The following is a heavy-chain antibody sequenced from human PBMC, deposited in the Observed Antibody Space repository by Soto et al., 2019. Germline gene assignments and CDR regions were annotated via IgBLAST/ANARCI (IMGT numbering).Heavy chain of an antibody. J-gene: IGHJ6*02. CDR3: ARQGFGTLHGLVDV. Sequence: QMQLQESGPGLVKPSETLSISCTVSGGSISSYYWSWFRQSPGKRMEWIGYVHHSWGSSYNPSLQSRVAISLDTSKSQFSLKVTSVTATDTAVYYCARQGFGTLHGLVDVWGQGTTVTVSS. CDR2: VHHSWGS. CDR1: GGSISSYY. V-gene: IGHV4-59*08. D-gene: IGHD3-10*01.